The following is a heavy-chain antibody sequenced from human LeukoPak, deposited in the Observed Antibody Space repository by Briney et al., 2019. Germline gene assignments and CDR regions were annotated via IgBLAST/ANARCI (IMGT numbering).Heavy chain of an antibody. CDR1: GFTFSSYW. Sequence: GGSLRLSCAASGFTFSSYWMHWVRHAPGKGLVWVSRIKTDGSSTSYADSVKGRFTISRDNAKNTLYLQMNSLRAEDTPVYYCARVQDDYSNFEGHFDYWGQGTLVAASS. J-gene: IGHJ4*02. D-gene: IGHD4-11*01. CDR2: IKTDGSST. V-gene: IGHV3-74*01. CDR3: ARVQDDYSNFEGHFDY.